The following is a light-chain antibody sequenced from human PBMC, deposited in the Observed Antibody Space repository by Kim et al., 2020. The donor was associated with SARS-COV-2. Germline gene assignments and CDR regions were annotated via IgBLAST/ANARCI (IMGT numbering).Light chain of an antibody. V-gene: IGLV3-21*04. J-gene: IGLJ1*01. CDR1: NVGSKR. Sequence: PGKTARITCGGNNVGSKRVHWYQQKPGQAAVLVSNYDSDRPTGSPERFSGSNSGNTATLTISRVEAGDEADYYCQEWDSSSDRLYVFGTGTKVTVL. CDR3: QEWDSSSDRLYV. CDR2: YDS.